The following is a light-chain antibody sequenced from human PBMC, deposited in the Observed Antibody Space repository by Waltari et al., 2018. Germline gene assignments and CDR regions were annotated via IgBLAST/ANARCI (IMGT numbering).Light chain of an antibody. V-gene: IGLV1-47*01. CDR2: RNN. Sequence: QSVLTQPPSASGAPGQRVTISCSGSSSDIGSNYVYWFQQIPGTAPKLIIYRNNRRPSGVPDRSAGSKSGTAASLAISGLRPEDETDYYCAAWDDNLRLWVFGGGTMLTVL. J-gene: IGLJ3*02. CDR1: SSDIGSNY. CDR3: AAWDDNLRLWV.